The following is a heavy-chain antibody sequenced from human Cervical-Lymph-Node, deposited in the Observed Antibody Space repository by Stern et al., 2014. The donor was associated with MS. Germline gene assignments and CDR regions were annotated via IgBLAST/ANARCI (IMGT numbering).Heavy chain of an antibody. CDR1: GFTFSSYD. D-gene: IGHD5-24*01. J-gene: IGHJ2*01. CDR3: ARDRGDGLFDL. Sequence: EVQLVESGGGLVQPGGSLRLSCAASGFTFSSYDMHWVLQATGKGLEWVSAIGTAGDTYYPGSVKGRFTISRENAKNSLYLQMNSLRAGDTAVYYCARDRGDGLFDLWGRGTLVTVSS. V-gene: IGHV3-13*01. CDR2: IGTAGDT.